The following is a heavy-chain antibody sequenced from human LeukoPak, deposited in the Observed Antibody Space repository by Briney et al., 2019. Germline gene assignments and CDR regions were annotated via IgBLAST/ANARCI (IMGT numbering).Heavy chain of an antibody. CDR3: AKGGKWDVTPFDY. J-gene: IGHJ4*02. CDR2: ISGGGGST. V-gene: IGHV3-23*01. Sequence: GGSLRLSCIASGFNFSSHALHWVRQAPGKGLEWVSTISGGGGSTYYADSVKGRFTISRDNSKNTLYLQVNSLRAEDTAVYYCAKGGKWDVTPFDYWGQGTLVTVSS. CDR1: GFNFSSHA. D-gene: IGHD1-26*01.